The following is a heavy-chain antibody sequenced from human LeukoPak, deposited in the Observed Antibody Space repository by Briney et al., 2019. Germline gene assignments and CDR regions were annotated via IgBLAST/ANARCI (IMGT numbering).Heavy chain of an antibody. Sequence: SSVTVSCKASGGTFSSYTIIWLRQAPGQGLEWMGRIIPILVISNYAQKFQGRVTITADKSTSKAYMELSSLRSVDSAVYYCAILWFGEFPFDYWGQGTMVTVSS. CDR1: GGTFSSYT. J-gene: IGHJ4*02. CDR2: IIPILVIS. V-gene: IGHV1-69*02. CDR3: AILWFGEFPFDY. D-gene: IGHD3-10*01.